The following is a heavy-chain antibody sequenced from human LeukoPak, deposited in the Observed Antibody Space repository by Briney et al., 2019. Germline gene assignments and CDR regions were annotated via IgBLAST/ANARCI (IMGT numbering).Heavy chain of an antibody. CDR3: ARYVYYYDSSGSPYFDY. CDR1: GFTVSTNY. Sequence: PGGSLRLSCAASGFTVSTNYMSWVRQAPGKGLEWLSLIYSCGSTYYADSVKGRFTISRDNSKNTLYLQMNSLRAEDTAVYYCARYVYYYDSSGSPYFDYWGQGTLVTVSS. D-gene: IGHD3-22*01. CDR2: IYSCGST. J-gene: IGHJ4*02. V-gene: IGHV3-66*03.